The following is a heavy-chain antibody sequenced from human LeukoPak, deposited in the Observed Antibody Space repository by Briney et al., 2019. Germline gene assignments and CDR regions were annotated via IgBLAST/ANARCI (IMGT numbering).Heavy chain of an antibody. V-gene: IGHV3-30-3*01. CDR3: AKVELGVVVVITSYFDY. CDR2: ISYDGSNK. Sequence: GGSLRLSCAASGFTFSSYAMHLVRQAPGTGLEGAAVISYDGSNKDYAYSVKCRFTISRENSKTTLYLQMNSLRAEDTAVYYCAKVELGVVVVITSYFDYWGQGTLVTVSS. J-gene: IGHJ4*02. D-gene: IGHD3-22*01. CDR1: GFTFSSYA.